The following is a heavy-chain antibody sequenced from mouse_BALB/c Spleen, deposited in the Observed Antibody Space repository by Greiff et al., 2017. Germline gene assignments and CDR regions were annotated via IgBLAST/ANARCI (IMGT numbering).Heavy chain of an antibody. CDR2: ILPGSGST. V-gene: IGHV1-9*01. CDR3: ARSNYRYDGGFDY. J-gene: IGHJ2*01. Sequence: QVQLQQSGAELMKPGASVKISCKATGYTFSSYWIEWVKQRPGHGLEWIGEILPGSGSTNYNEKFKGKATFTADTSSNTAYMQLSSLTSEDSAVYYCARSNYRYDGGFDYWGQGTTLTVSS. D-gene: IGHD2-14*01. CDR1: GYTFSSYW.